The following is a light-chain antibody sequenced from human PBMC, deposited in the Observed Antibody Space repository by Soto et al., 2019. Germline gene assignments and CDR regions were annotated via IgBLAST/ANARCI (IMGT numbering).Light chain of an antibody. J-gene: IGLJ2*01. V-gene: IGLV2-14*01. CDR3: SSYTGSSLV. Sequence: QSALTQPASVSGSPGQSITISCTGTNSDVGGYNYVSWYQQHSGKAPRLLIYEVNNWPSGVSNRFSGSKSGNTASLTISGLQADDEADYYCSSYTGSSLVFGGGTKLTVL. CDR1: NSDVGGYNY. CDR2: EVN.